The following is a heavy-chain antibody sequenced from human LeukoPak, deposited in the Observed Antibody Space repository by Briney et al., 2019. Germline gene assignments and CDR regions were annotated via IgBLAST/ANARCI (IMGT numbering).Heavy chain of an antibody. V-gene: IGHV3-9*01. CDR3: AKDSSAAAAGFTLADY. Sequence: GGSLRLSCAASGFTFDDYAMHWVRQAPGKGLRGVSGISGNSGSIGYADSVKGRFTISRDNAKNSLYLQMNSLRAEDTALYYCAKDSSAAAAGFTLADYWGQGTLVTVS. CDR2: ISGNSGSI. D-gene: IGHD6-13*01. J-gene: IGHJ4*02. CDR1: GFTFDDYA.